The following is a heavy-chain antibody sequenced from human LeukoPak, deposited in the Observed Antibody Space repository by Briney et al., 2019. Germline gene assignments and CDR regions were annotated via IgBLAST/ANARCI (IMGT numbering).Heavy chain of an antibody. D-gene: IGHD4-17*01. J-gene: IGHJ4*02. CDR3: ARGLVTTAFDY. V-gene: IGHV4-59*01. CDR1: GGSISSYY. Sequence: PSPTLSLTCTVSGGSISSYYWSWIRQPPGNGLGWIGYIYYSGSTNYNPSLKSRVTISVDTSKNQFSLKLSSVTAADTAVYYCARGLVTTAFDYWGQGTLVTVSS. CDR2: IYYSGST.